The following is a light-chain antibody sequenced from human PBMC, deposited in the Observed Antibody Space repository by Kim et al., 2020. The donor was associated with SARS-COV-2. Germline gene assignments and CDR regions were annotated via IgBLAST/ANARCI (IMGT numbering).Light chain of an antibody. J-gene: IGLJ3*02. V-gene: IGLV2-14*03. Sequence: PGQSITISCTGTSSDFGDYDYVSWYQQHPGKAPKLMIYNVNSRPSGVSNRFSGSKSGYTASLTISGLQAEDEADYYCSSYTNTITLFGGGTQLTVL. CDR2: NVN. CDR1: SSDFGDYDY. CDR3: SSYTNTITL.